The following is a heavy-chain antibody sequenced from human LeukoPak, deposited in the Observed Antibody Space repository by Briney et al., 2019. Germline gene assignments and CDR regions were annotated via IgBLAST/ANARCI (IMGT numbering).Heavy chain of an antibody. J-gene: IGHJ2*01. D-gene: IGHD3-16*01. Sequence: PSETLSLTCTVSGSSISSDYYWAWIRQSPGKGLEWIGTIYHTGSTYFNPSLKSRVSISVDTSKNQFSVKLSSVTAADTADYYFATMGERSKDWYFDFWGRGTLVIVSS. CDR1: GSSISSDYY. CDR2: IYHTGST. CDR3: ATMGERSKDWYFDF. V-gene: IGHV4-38-2*02.